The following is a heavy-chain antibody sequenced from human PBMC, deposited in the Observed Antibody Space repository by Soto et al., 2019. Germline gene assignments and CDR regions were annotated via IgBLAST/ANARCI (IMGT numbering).Heavy chain of an antibody. J-gene: IGHJ5*02. D-gene: IGHD3-16*01. CDR2: TYYRSKWYN. CDR3: ARSPRVFGGSYNWFDP. Sequence: KQSQTLSLTCAISGDSVSSNSAAWNWIRQSPSRGLEWLGRTYYRSKWYNDYAVSVKSRITINPDTSKNQFSLQLNSVTPEDTAVYYCARSPRVFGGSYNWFDPWGQGTLVTVSS. CDR1: GDSVSSNSAA. V-gene: IGHV6-1*01.